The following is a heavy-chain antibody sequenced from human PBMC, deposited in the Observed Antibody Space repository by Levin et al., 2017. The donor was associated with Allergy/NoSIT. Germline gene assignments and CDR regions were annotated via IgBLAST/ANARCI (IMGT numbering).Heavy chain of an antibody. CDR3: VRVAYKWYFDL. J-gene: IGHJ2*01. V-gene: IGHV3-11*01. D-gene: IGHD5-12*01. CDR1: GFIFSDYY. Sequence: PGGSLRLSCAASGFIFSDYYMSWIRQAPGKGLEWVSYISNSRTTFYYADSVKGRFAISRDNAKNSLYLQMNSLRAEDTAVYYCVRVAYKWYFDLWGRGTLVSVSS. CDR2: ISNSRTTF.